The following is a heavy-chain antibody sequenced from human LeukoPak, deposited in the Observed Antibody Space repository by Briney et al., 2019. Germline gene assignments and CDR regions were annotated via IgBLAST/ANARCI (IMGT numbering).Heavy chain of an antibody. V-gene: IGHV4-4*07. Sequence: SETLSLTCTVSGGSISSYYWSWIRQPAGKGLEWIGRIYTSGSTNYNPSLKSRVTMSVDTSKNQFSLKLSSVTAADTAVYYCARVGYDILTGYLPYYYYYGMDVWGQGTTVTVSS. CDR2: IYTSGST. CDR3: ARVGYDILTGYLPYYYYYGMDV. CDR1: GGSISSYY. J-gene: IGHJ6*02. D-gene: IGHD3-9*01.